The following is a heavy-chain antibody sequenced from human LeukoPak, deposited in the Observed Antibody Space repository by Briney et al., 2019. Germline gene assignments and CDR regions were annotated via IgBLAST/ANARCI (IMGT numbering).Heavy chain of an antibody. Sequence: GGSLRLSCAASGFSFSTYDMNWVRQAPGKGLEWVSYIASRGTTIYYADSVRGRFTVSRDNSKNTLYLQMNSLRAEDTAVYYCARDPGSVDIGYFDYWGQGTLVTVSS. V-gene: IGHV3-48*03. J-gene: IGHJ4*02. CDR2: IASRGTTI. D-gene: IGHD2-2*03. CDR1: GFSFSTYD. CDR3: ARDPGSVDIGYFDY.